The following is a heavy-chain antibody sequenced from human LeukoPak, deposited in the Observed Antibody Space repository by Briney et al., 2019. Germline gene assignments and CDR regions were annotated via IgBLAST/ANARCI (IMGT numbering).Heavy chain of an antibody. Sequence: PSETLSLTCTVSGGSISSSSYYWGWIRQPPGKGLEWIGSIYYSGSTYYNPSLKSRVTISVDTSKNQFSLKLSSVTAADTAVYYCAGLESSGYWGIFDYWGQGTLVTVSS. J-gene: IGHJ4*02. D-gene: IGHD3-22*01. CDR3: AGLESSGYWGIFDY. V-gene: IGHV4-39*01. CDR1: GGSISSSSYY. CDR2: IYYSGST.